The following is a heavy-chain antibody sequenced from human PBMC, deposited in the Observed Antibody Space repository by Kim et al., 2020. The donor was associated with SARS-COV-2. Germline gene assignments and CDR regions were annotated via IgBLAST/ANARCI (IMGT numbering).Heavy chain of an antibody. CDR1: GGTFSSYA. V-gene: IGHV1-69*13. CDR2: IIPIFGTA. CDR3: ARDIWVTHYDILTGHYYYYGMDV. J-gene: IGHJ6*02. Sequence: SVKVSCKASGGTFSSYAISWVRQAPGQGLEWMGGIIPIFGTANYAQKFQGRVTITADESTSTAYMELSSLSSEDTAVYYCARDIWVTHYDILTGHYYYYGMDVWGQGTTVTVSS. D-gene: IGHD3-9*01.